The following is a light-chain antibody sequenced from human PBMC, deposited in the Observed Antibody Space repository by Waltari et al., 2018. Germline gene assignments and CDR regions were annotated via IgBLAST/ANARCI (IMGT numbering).Light chain of an antibody. CDR1: QSLVHSDGNTH. V-gene: IGKV2-30*02. CDR3: MQGTHLPYT. Sequence: EVVMTQSPLSLPVTLGQPASISCKSTQSLVHSDGNTHLNWCQQRPGQSPRRLFYRVSSRESGVPDRFSGSGSGTDFTLKISRVEAEDVGVYYCMQGTHLPYTFGQGTRLDIK. CDR2: RVS. J-gene: IGKJ2*01.